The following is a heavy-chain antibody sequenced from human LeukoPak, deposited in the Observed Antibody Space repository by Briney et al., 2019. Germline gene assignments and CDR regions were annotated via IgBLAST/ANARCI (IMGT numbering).Heavy chain of an antibody. D-gene: IGHD5-12*01. CDR1: GYTFTSYG. V-gene: IGHV1-18*01. J-gene: IGHJ4*02. Sequence: ASVKVSCKASGYTFTSYGISWVRQAPGQGPEWMGWISAYNGNTNYAQKLQGRVTMTTDTSTSTAYMELGSLRSDDTAVYYCARDLSVDIVATTYYFDYWGQGTLVTVSS. CDR2: ISAYNGNT. CDR3: ARDLSVDIVATTYYFDY.